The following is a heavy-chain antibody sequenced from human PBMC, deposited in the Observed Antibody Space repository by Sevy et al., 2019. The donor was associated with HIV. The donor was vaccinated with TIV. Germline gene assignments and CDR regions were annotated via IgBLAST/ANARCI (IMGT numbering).Heavy chain of an antibody. CDR3: ARHCRSTSCSHAFDI. Sequence: SETLSLTCAGYGGSFSGYYWSWIRQPPGKGLEWIGEINHSGSTNYNPALKSRVTISGDTSKNQFYLKLSSVTAADTAVYYCARHCRSTSCSHAFDIWGQGTMVTVSS. J-gene: IGHJ3*02. CDR1: GGSFSGYY. D-gene: IGHD2-2*01. V-gene: IGHV4-34*01. CDR2: INHSGST.